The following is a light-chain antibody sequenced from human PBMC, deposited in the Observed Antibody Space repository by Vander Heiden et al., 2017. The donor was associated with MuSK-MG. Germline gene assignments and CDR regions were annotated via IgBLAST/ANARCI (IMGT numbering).Light chain of an antibody. CDR3: QQNNNWLLA. V-gene: IGKV3-15*01. Sequence: ERVMTQSPATLSVSPGERATLPRSASQCVSSNSAWYQQKPGQAPRLLIYGASTTATGIPARFSGSASGTDFPLTISSLPSEDFAVYYCQQNNNWLLAFGQGTKVEIK. CDR2: GAS. CDR1: QCVSSN. J-gene: IGKJ1*01.